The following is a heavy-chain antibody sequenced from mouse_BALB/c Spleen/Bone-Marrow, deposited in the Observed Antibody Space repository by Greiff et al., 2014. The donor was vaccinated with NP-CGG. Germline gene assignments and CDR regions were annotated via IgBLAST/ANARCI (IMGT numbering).Heavy chain of an antibody. V-gene: IGHV14-3*02. CDR3: ASYYYGSSLFAY. D-gene: IGHD1-1*01. CDR1: GFNIKNTY. J-gene: IGHJ3*01. CDR2: IDPANVNT. Sequence: VQLQQSGAELVKPGASVKLSCTASGFNIKNTYIHWVKQRPEHGLEWIGRIDPANVNTKYDPKFQGKATITADTSSNTAYLQLSSLTSEDTAVYYCASYYYGSSLFAYWGQGTLVTVSA.